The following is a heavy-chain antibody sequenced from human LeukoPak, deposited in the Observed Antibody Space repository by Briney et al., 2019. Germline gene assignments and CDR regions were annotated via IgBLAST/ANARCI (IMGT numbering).Heavy chain of an antibody. D-gene: IGHD5-18*01. Sequence: GGSLRLSCAASGFTFSSYGMSWVRQAPGKGLEWVSAISGSGGSTYYADSVKGRFTISRDNSKNTLYLQMNSLRAEDTAVYYCARSATAMWRYYMDVWGKGTTVTISS. CDR1: GFTFSSYG. CDR2: ISGSGGST. J-gene: IGHJ6*03. V-gene: IGHV3-23*01. CDR3: ARSATAMWRYYMDV.